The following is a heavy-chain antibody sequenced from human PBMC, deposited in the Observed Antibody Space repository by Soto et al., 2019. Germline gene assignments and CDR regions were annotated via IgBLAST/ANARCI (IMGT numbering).Heavy chain of an antibody. CDR1: GSTFSSYA. CDR2: IIPIFGTA. D-gene: IGHD3-22*01. Sequence: QVQLVQSGAEVKKPGSSVKVSCKASGSTFSSYAISWVRQAPGQGLEWMGGIIPIFGTANYAQKFQGRVTITADESTSTAYMELSSLRSEDTAVYYCARAAKPTYYYDSSGYYYVDYWGQGTLVTVSS. J-gene: IGHJ4*02. CDR3: ARAAKPTYYYDSSGYYYVDY. V-gene: IGHV1-69*01.